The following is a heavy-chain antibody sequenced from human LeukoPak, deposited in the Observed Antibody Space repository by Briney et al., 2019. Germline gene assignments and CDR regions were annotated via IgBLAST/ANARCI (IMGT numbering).Heavy chain of an antibody. CDR1: GFIFGNYA. J-gene: IGHJ4*02. CDR2: ISGRSDNT. Sequence: GGSLRLSCAASGFIFGNYAMYWVGRAPGKGLEWFSAISGRSDNTYYADSVKGRFTLSRDSSKNTLYLQMNSLRADDTAVYYCAKWGDYDVLTGYYVSDFWGQGTLVTVSS. D-gene: IGHD3-9*01. V-gene: IGHV3-23*01. CDR3: AKWGDYDVLTGYYVSDF.